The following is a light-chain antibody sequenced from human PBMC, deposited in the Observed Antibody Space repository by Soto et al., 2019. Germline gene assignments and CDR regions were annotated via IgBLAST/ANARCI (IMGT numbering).Light chain of an antibody. CDR1: QGIRNN. V-gene: IGKV1-6*01. Sequence: AIQMTQSPSSLSASVGDRVTITCRASQGIRNNLGWHQQKPGKAPKLLIYAASNRATGIPARFSGSGSGTDFTLTISSLEPEDFAVYYCQQRSNWPPITFGQGTRLEIK. CDR3: QQRSNWPPIT. J-gene: IGKJ5*01. CDR2: AAS.